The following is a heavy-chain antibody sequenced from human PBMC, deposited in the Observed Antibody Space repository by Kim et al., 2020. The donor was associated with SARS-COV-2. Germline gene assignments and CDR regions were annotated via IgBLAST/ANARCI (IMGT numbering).Heavy chain of an antibody. CDR3: ARRTVVTPVKTFDY. J-gene: IGHJ4*02. V-gene: IGHV4-34*01. CDR1: GGSFSGYY. CDR2: INHSGST. D-gene: IGHD2-21*02. Sequence: SETLSLTCAVYGGSFSGYYWSWIRHPPGKGLEWIGEINHSGSTNYNPSLKSRVTISVDTSKNQFSLKLSSVTAADTAVYYCARRTVVTPVKTFDYWGQGTLVTVSS.